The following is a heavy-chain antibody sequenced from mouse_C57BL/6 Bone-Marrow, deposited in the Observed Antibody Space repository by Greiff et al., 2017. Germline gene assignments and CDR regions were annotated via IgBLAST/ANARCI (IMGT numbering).Heavy chain of an antibody. D-gene: IGHD1-1*01. CDR2: IYPRSGNT. V-gene: IGHV1-81*01. Sequence: QVQLQQSGAELARPGASVKLSCKASGYTFTSYGISWVKQRTGQGLEWIGEIYPRSGNTYYNEKFKGKATLTADKASSTAYMELRSLTSEDSGVYFCARKVYYGSSYAMDYWGQGTSVTVSS. J-gene: IGHJ4*01. CDR3: ARKVYYGSSYAMDY. CDR1: GYTFTSYG.